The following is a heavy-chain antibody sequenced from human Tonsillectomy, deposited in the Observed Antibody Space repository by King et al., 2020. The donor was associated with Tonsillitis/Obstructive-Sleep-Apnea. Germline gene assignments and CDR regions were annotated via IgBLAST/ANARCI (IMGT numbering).Heavy chain of an antibody. V-gene: IGHV3-9*01. CDR2: ISWNSGSI. CDR3: AQDMGQRTWMAFDI. CDR1: GFTFDDYA. Sequence: EVQLVESGGGLVQPGRSLRLSCAASGFTFDDYAMHWVRQAPGKGLEWVSGISWNSGSIGYADSVKGRFTISRDNAKNSLYLQMNSLRAEDTALYYCAQDMGQRTWMAFDIWGQGTMVTVSS. J-gene: IGHJ3*02. D-gene: IGHD1-1*01.